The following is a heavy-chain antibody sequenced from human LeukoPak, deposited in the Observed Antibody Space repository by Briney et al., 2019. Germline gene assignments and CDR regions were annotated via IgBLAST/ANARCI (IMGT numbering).Heavy chain of an antibody. D-gene: IGHD3-10*01. CDR3: ATVAITMVRGFIPA. CDR1: GYTLTELS. J-gene: IGHJ4*02. CDR2: FDPEDGET. Sequence: ASVKVSCKVSGYTLTELSMHWVRQAPGKGLEWMGGFDPEDGETIYAQKFQGRVTMTEDTSTDTAYRELSSLRSEATAVYYCATVAITMVRGFIPAWGQGTLVTVSA. V-gene: IGHV1-24*01.